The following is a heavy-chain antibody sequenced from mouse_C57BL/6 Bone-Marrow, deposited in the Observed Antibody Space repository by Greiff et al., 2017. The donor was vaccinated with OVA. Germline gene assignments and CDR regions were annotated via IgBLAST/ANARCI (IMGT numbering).Heavy chain of an antibody. CDR1: GYTFTDYY. J-gene: IGHJ3*01. V-gene: IGHV1-19*01. Sequence: VQLQQSGPVLVKPGASVKMSCKASGYTFTDYYMNWVQQSHGKSLEWIGDINPYNGGTSYNQTFKGKATLAVDKASSTSYMQLNSLTSEDSAVYYCARGGSTAAFAYWGQGTLVTVSA. D-gene: IGHD1-1*01. CDR2: INPYNGGT. CDR3: ARGGSTAAFAY.